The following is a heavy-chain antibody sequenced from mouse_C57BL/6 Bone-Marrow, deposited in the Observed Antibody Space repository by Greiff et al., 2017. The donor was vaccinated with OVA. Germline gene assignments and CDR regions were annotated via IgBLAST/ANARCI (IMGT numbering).Heavy chain of an antibody. CDR3: ARDQGAYYSNSYYLDY. D-gene: IGHD2-5*01. Sequence: EVQLVESGGGLVKPGGSLKLSCAASGFTFSSYAMSWVRQTPEKRLEWVATISDGGSYTYYPDNVKGRFTISRDNAKNNLYLQMSHLKSEDTAMYYCARDQGAYYSNSYYLDYWGQGTTLTVSS. J-gene: IGHJ2*01. V-gene: IGHV5-4*01. CDR2: ISDGGSYT. CDR1: GFTFSSYA.